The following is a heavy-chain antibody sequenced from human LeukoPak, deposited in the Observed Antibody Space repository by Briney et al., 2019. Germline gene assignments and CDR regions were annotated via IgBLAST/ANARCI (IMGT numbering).Heavy chain of an antibody. V-gene: IGHV4-59*01. D-gene: IGHD2-15*01. CDR2: IYYSGST. Sequence: SETLSPTCTVSGGSISTYYWSWIRQPPGKGLEWIGYIYYSGSTNYNPSLKSRVTISVDTSKNQFSLKLSSVTAADTAVYYCARVLVVAGPFDYWGQGTLVTVSS. J-gene: IGHJ4*02. CDR1: GGSISTYY. CDR3: ARVLVVAGPFDY.